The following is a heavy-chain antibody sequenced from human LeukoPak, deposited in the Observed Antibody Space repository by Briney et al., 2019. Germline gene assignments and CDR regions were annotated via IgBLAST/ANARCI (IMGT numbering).Heavy chain of an antibody. J-gene: IGHJ6*02. V-gene: IGHV1-18*01. CDR1: GYTVSING. Sequence: ASEKLSCNASGYTVSINGICWGRNPPGQGQGWMGCISAYNGNTNYAHKLHSSVTMTTDTSTSTAYTEQMSLMSDDTAVYYCARDGDIVVVPAASSYYYYGMDVWGQGTTVSVSS. CDR3: ARDGDIVVVPAASSYYYYGMDV. CDR2: ISAYNGNT. D-gene: IGHD2-2*01.